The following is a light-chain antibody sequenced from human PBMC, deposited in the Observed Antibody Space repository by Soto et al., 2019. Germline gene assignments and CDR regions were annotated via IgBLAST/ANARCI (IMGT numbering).Light chain of an antibody. CDR1: QSVSSN. CDR2: GAS. Sequence: LTVNPEASVQRHCRASQSVSSNLAWYQQKPGQAPRLLIYGASTRATGIPARFSGSGSGTDFTLTISSLQSEDFAAYYCQQNNSWPRTFGQGTQVDI. CDR3: QQNNSWPRT. J-gene: IGKJ1*01. V-gene: IGKV3-15*01.